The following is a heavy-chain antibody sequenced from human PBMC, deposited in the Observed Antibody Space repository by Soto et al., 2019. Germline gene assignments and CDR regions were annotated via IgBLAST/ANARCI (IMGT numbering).Heavy chain of an antibody. CDR3: ARLGGSYAVPHFDY. V-gene: IGHV4-59*08. J-gene: IGHJ4*02. Sequence: SETLSLTCTVSGVSINHYYCTWIRQPPGKGLEWMGYIYYSGTTTNYNPSLKSRVTLSVDTSKNQFSLKLSSVTAADTAVYYCARLGGSYAVPHFDYWGQGTLVTVSS. D-gene: IGHD1-26*01. CDR2: IYYSGTT. CDR1: GVSINHYY.